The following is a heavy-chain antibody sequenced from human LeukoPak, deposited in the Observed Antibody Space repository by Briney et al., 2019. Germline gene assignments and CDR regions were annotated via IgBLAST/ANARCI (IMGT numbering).Heavy chain of an antibody. CDR1: GFTFSSYA. J-gene: IGHJ4*02. CDR2: ISGSGGST. Sequence: PGGSLRLSCAASGFTFSSYAMSWVRQAPGKGLEWVSAISGSGGSTYYADSVKGRFTISRDNSKNTLYLQMNSLRAEDTAVYYCAKDKGSTYYYDSSGYRWGQGTLVTVSS. V-gene: IGHV3-23*01. CDR3: AKDKGSTYYYDSSGYR. D-gene: IGHD3-22*01.